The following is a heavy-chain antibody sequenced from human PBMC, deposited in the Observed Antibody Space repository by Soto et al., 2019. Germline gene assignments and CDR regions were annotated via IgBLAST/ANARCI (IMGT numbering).Heavy chain of an antibody. Sequence: EVQLAESGGGLAQPGGSRRLSCAASGFTLSGYAMDWVRQAPGKGLEYVSGISSNGVGTYYANSVQGRFTISRDNSKNKVYLQMGSLRPEDMAVYYCARRARPDFYYMDVWGKGTTVTVSS. CDR3: ARRARPDFYYMDV. CDR1: GFTLSGYA. J-gene: IGHJ6*03. V-gene: IGHV3-64*01. CDR2: ISSNGVGT. D-gene: IGHD6-6*01.